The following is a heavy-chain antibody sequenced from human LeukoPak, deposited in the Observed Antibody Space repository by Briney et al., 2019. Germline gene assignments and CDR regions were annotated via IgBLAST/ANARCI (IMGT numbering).Heavy chain of an antibody. Sequence: GGSLRLSCAATGPGFTFSSYAMNWARQAPGKGLEWVSAISGGGDTIYYTDSVKGRFTISRDNSKNTLYLQMNSLRVDDTAVYYCAKGTATPGYLDYWGQGTLVTAST. CDR1: GFTFSSYA. D-gene: IGHD1-1*01. J-gene: IGHJ4*02. V-gene: IGHV3-23*01. CDR3: AKGTATPGYLDY. CDR2: ISGGGDTI.